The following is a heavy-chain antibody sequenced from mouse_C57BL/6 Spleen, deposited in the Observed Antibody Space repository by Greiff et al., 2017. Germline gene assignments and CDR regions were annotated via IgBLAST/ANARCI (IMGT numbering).Heavy chain of an antibody. J-gene: IGHJ4*01. CDR3: ARWGIYYGYDERDYYAMDY. CDR1: GYSFTGYF. CDR2: INPYNGDT. D-gene: IGHD2-2*01. V-gene: IGHV1-20*01. Sequence: EVQLQQSGPELVKPGDSVKISCKASGYSFTGYFMNWVMQSHGKSLEWIGRINPYNGDTFYNQKFKGKATLTVDKSSSTAHMELRSLTSEDSAVYYCARWGIYYGYDERDYYAMDYWGQGTSVTVSS.